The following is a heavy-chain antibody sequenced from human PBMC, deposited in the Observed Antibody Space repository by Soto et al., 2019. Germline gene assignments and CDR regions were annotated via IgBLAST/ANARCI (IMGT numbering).Heavy chain of an antibody. CDR2: IYYSWSN. D-gene: IGHD2-2*01. CDR3: ARGGRRCPGMDV. J-gene: IGHJ6*01. Sequence: QVQLQESGPGLVKPSQTLSLTCTVSGGSISSGGYYWSWIRQHPGKGLECIGYIYYSWSNYYNPSLKSRVTISVDTSKNQFSLKLSSVTAADTAVYYCARGGRRCPGMDVWGQGTTVTVSS. V-gene: IGHV4-31*03. CDR1: GGSISSGGYY.